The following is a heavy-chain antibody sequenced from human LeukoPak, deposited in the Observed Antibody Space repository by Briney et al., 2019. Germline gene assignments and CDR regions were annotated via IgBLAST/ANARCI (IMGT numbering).Heavy chain of an antibody. CDR1: GGSISSYY. Sequence: PSGTLSLTCTVSGGSISSYYWSWIRQPPGKGLEWIGYIYYSGSTNYNPSLKSRVTISVDTSKNQFSLKLSSVTAADTAVYYCARLELAAAGTLDYWGQGTLVTVSS. D-gene: IGHD6-13*01. J-gene: IGHJ4*02. CDR2: IYYSGST. V-gene: IGHV4-59*01. CDR3: ARLELAAAGTLDY.